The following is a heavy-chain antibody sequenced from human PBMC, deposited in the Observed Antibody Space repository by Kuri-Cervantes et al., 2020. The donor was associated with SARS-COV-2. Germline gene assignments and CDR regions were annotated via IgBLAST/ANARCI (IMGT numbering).Heavy chain of an antibody. CDR2: INHDESAK. CDR1: GFTFGRYW. D-gene: IGHD1-1*01. CDR3: VRDGDHWNFDY. V-gene: IGHV3-74*01. Sequence: GESLKISCAVSGFTFGRYWMHWVRQAPGKGLVWVSRINHDESAKDYADSVKGRFSVSRDNGKNTVYLQMNSLRAEDTAVYYCVRDGDHWNFDYWGQGTLVTVSS. J-gene: IGHJ4*02.